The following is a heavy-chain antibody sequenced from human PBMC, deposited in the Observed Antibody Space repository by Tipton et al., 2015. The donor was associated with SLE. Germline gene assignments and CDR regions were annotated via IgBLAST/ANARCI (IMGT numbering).Heavy chain of an antibody. Sequence: GSLRLSCAASGFSFSDHYMDWVRQAPGKGLEWVSVIFTGGRTYYADSVKGRFTISRDNSKNALYLQMNSLKPEDTAVYYCARDRADPRIEMVQGLGFDPWGQGTLVTVSS. CDR1: GFSFSDHY. CDR3: ARDRADPRIEMVQGLGFDP. D-gene: IGHD3-10*01. CDR2: IFTGGRT. V-gene: IGHV3-53*05. J-gene: IGHJ5*02.